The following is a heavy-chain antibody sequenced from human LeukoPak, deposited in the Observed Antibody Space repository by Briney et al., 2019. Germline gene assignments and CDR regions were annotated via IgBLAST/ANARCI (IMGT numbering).Heavy chain of an antibody. D-gene: IGHD1-14*01. CDR2: IKQDGSEK. CDR3: AKEGAYPIITYDS. V-gene: IGHV3-7*01. Sequence: GGSLRLSCAASGFTFSNYWMNWLRQAPGKGLEWVANIKQDGSEKYYVDSVKGRLTISRDNAKNSLYLQMNSLRAEDAGVYYCAKEGAYPIITYDSWGQGTLVTVSS. J-gene: IGHJ5*01. CDR1: GFTFSNYW.